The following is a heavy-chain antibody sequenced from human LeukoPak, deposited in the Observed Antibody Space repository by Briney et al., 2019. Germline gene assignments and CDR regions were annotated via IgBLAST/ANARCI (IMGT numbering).Heavy chain of an antibody. CDR2: TYYSGST. Sequence: SETLSLTCAVYGGSFSGYYWSWIRQPPGKGLEWIGYTYYSGSTNYNPSLKSRVTISVDTSKNQFSLKLSSVTAADTAVYYCARTLRGLRFLFDPWGQGTLVTVSS. CDR1: GGSFSGYY. D-gene: IGHD3-3*01. CDR3: ARTLRGLRFLFDP. J-gene: IGHJ5*02. V-gene: IGHV4-59*08.